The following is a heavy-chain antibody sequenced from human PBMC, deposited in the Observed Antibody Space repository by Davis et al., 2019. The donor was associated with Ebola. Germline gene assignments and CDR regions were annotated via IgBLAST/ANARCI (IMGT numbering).Heavy chain of an antibody. CDR2: IWYDGSNK. D-gene: IGHD2-21*01. J-gene: IGHJ6*02. V-gene: IGHV3-30*02. Sequence: GESLKISCAASGFTFSSYGIHWVRQAPGKGLEWVAVIWYDGSNKYYADSVKGRFTISRDNSKNTLYLQMNSLRAEDTAVYYCAKDNVAEGSMDVWGQGTTVTVSS. CDR3: AKDNVAEGSMDV. CDR1: GFTFSSYG.